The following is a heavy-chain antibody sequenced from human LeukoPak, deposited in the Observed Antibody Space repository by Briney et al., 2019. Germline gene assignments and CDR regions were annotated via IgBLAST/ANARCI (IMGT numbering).Heavy chain of an antibody. CDR2: ISFDGSNK. CDR3: AWEVAGLDY. Sequence: PGGSLRLSCTPSGSIFSSYAVHWVRQAPGKGLEWVAFISFDGSNKYYADSVKGRFTISRDNSKNTLYLQMNSLRAEDTAVYYCAWEVAGLDYWPQGTLVTVSS. D-gene: IGHD6-19*01. CDR1: GSIFSSYA. J-gene: IGHJ4*02. V-gene: IGHV3-30-3*01.